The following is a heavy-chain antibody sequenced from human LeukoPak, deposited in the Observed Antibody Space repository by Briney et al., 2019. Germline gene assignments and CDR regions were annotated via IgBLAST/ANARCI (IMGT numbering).Heavy chain of an antibody. CDR1: AYTFTSYG. D-gene: IGHD2-2*01. CDR2: ISAHNGNT. V-gene: IGHV1-18*01. J-gene: IGHJ4*02. Sequence: ASVKVSCKASAYTFTSYGISWVRQAPGQGLEWMGWISAHNGNTNYAQKLQGRVTMTTDTSTSTAYMELRSLRSDDTAAYYCARDRGGSGTSCYDYWGQGTLVTVSS. CDR3: ARDRGGSGTSCYDY.